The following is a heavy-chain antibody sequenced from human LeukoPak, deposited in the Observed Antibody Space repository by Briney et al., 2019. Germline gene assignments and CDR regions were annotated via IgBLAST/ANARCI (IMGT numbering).Heavy chain of an antibody. CDR3: AKGIVTVPAVVDY. CDR1: GFTFGSYG. D-gene: IGHD2-2*01. Sequence: PGRSLRLSCAASGFTFGSYGMHWVRQAPGKGLDWLTYIRSDGSDEYYADSVKGRFTISRDNSKNTLYLQMNNLRPEDTAVYYCAKGIVTVPAVVDYWGQGTLVTVSS. J-gene: IGHJ4*02. CDR2: IRSDGSDE. V-gene: IGHV3-30*02.